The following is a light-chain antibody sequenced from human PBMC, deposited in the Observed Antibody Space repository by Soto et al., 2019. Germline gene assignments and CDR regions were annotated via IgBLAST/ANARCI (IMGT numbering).Light chain of an antibody. CDR3: QQYGSSPGT. CDR1: QSVSSSY. CDR2: GAS. J-gene: IGKJ4*01. Sequence: EIVLTQSPGTLSLSPGERATLSCRASQSVSSSYLAWYQQKPSQAPRLLIYGASSRATGIPDRFSGSGSGTDFTLTISRLEPEDFAVYYCQQYGSSPGTFGGGTKVEIK. V-gene: IGKV3-20*01.